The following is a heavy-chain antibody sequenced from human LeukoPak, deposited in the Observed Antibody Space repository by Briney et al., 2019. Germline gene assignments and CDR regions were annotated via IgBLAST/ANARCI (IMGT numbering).Heavy chain of an antibody. Sequence: GGSLRLSCAASGFTFSSYGMHWVRQAPGKGLEWVAVIWHDGSNKYYADSVKGRFTISRDNSKNTLYLQMNSLRAEDTAVYYCAKAIVGATGYFQHWGQGTLVTVSS. J-gene: IGHJ1*01. V-gene: IGHV3-33*06. CDR3: AKAIVGATGYFQH. D-gene: IGHD1-26*01. CDR1: GFTFSSYG. CDR2: IWHDGSNK.